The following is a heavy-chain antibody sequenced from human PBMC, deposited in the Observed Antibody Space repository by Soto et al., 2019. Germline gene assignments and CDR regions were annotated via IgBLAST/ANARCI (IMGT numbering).Heavy chain of an antibody. CDR3: AKDQGGPTPPFDY. V-gene: IGHV3-23*01. CDR1: GFTFSSYA. CDR2: ISATGGST. D-gene: IGHD3-16*01. J-gene: IGHJ4*02. Sequence: PXXSLRLSFVASGFTFSSYAMRWVPQAPGKGLEWVSSISATGGSTYYADSVKGRFTISRDNSKNTVYLQMNSLRFEDTALYYCAKDQGGPTPPFDYWGQGTLVTVSS.